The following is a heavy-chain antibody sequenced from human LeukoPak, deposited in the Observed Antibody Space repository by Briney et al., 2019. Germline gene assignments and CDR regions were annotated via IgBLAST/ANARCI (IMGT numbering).Heavy chain of an antibody. J-gene: IGHJ3*02. V-gene: IGHV3-48*01. CDR1: GFTFSSYS. CDR3: ARAYAFDI. CDR2: ISSSSSTI. Sequence: PGGSLRLSCAASGFTFSSYSMNWVRQAPGKGLEWVSYISSSSSTIYYADSVKRRFTISRDNAKNSLYLQMNSLRAEDTAVYYCARAYAFDIWGQGTMVTVSS.